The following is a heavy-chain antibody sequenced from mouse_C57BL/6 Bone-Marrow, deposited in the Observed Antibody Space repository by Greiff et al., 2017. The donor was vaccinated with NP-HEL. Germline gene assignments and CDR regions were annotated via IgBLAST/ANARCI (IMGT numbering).Heavy chain of an antibody. V-gene: IGHV1-50*01. CDR3: AREGSNLVYYYAIDY. CDR1: GYTFTSYW. CDR2: IDPSDSYT. D-gene: IGHD4-1*01. J-gene: IGHJ4*01. Sequence: QVQLLQPGAELVKPGASVTLSCKASGYTFTSYWMQWVKQRPGQGLEWIGEIDPSDSYTNYNQKFKGKATLTVDTSSSTAYMQLSSLTSEDSAVYYCAREGSNLVYYYAIDYWGQGTSVTVSA.